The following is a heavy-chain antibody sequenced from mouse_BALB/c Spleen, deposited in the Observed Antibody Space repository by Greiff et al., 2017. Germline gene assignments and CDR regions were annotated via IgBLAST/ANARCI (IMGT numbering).Heavy chain of an antibody. J-gene: IGHJ1*01. V-gene: IGHV5-17*02. CDR3: ARSGGVTGYFDV. Sequence: EVMLVESGGGLVQPGGSRKLSCAASGFTFSSFGMHWVRQAPEKGLEWVAYISSGSSTIYYADTVKGRFTISRDNPKNTLFLQMTSLRSEDTAMYYCARSGGVTGYFDVWGAGTTVTVSS. D-gene: IGHD2-2*01. CDR1: GFTFSSFG. CDR2: ISSGSSTI.